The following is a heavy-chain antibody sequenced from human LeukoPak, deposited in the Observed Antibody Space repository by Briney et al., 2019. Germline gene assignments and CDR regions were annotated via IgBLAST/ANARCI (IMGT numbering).Heavy chain of an antibody. V-gene: IGHV4-59*12. Sequence: ESSETLSLTCTVSGGFISSYYWSWIRQPPGKGLEGIGYIYYSGSTNYNPSLKSRVTISVDTSKNQFSLKLSSVTAAYTAVYYCARRGSSWYPFDYWGQGTLVTVSS. CDR3: ARRGSSWYPFDY. CDR1: GGFISSYY. D-gene: IGHD6-13*01. J-gene: IGHJ4*02. CDR2: IYYSGST.